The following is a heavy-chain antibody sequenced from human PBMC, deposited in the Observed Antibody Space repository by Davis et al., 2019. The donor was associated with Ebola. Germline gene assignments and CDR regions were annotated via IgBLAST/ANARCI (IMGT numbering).Heavy chain of an antibody. CDR1: GYTFTSYD. CDR3: ARGGVYYDSSGPSAY. D-gene: IGHD3-22*01. V-gene: IGHV1-8*01. J-gene: IGHJ4*02. Sequence: AASVKVSCKASGYTFTSYDISWVRQAPGQGLEWMGWINPNSGGTNYAQKFQGRVTMTRDTSTSTVYMELSSLRSEDTAVYYCARGGVYYDSSGPSAYWGQGTLVTVSS. CDR2: INPNSGGT.